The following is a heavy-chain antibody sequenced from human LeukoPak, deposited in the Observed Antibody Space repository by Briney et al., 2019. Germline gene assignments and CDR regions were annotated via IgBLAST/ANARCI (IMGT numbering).Heavy chain of an antibody. CDR1: GFTFSNYE. CDR3: AKEPGTTSGFVDY. D-gene: IGHD1-7*01. CDR2: ISSGGTTI. Sequence: GGSLRLSCAASGFTFSNYEMSWVRQAPGKGLEWVSYISSGGTTIYYADSVKGRFTISRDNSKNTLYLQMNSLRAEDTAVYYCAKEPGTTSGFVDYWGQGTLVTVSS. J-gene: IGHJ4*02. V-gene: IGHV3-48*03.